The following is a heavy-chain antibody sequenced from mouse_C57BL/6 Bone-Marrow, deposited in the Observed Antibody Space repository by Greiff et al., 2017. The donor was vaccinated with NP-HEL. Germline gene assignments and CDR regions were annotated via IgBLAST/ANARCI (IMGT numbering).Heavy chain of an antibody. CDR2: IDPANGNT. V-gene: IGHV14-3*01. D-gene: IGHD1-1*01. Sequence: EVQLQESVAELVRPGASVKLSCTASGFNIKNTYMHWVKQRPEQGLEWIGRIDPANGNTKYAPKFQGKATITADTSSNTAYLQLSSLTSEDTAIYYCARFLITTVVADYFDYWGQGTTLTVSS. CDR1: GFNIKNTY. CDR3: ARFLITTVVADYFDY. J-gene: IGHJ2*01.